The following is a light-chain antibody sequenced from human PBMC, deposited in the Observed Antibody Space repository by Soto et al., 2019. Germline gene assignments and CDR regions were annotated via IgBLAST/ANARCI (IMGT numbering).Light chain of an antibody. CDR2: GAS. CDR1: QSVSNNF. CDR3: QQYGSSPFT. J-gene: IGKJ3*01. V-gene: IGKV3-20*01. Sequence: EIVLTQSPGTVSVSPGERVTLSCRASQSVSNNFLAWHQQRPGQAPRLLIYGASSRAGGIPDRFRGSGSGTDFNLTIYSLEPEDLAVYYCQQYGSSPFTFGPGTKVDVK.